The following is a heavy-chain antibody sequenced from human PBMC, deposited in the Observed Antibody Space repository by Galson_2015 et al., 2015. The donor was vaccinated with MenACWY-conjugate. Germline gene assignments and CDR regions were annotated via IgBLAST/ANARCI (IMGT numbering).Heavy chain of an antibody. CDR1: GYTFNNYG. Sequence: SVKVSCKASGYTFNNYGIMWVRQAPGQGLQWMGWISAYNGNKNYAQKFQGRVTMTRDTSTSTVYMELSSLRFEDTAIYYCARNYLSFDYWGQGTLVTVSS. CDR3: ARNYLSFDY. D-gene: IGHD5-24*01. J-gene: IGHJ4*02. CDR2: ISAYNGNK. V-gene: IGHV1-18*01.